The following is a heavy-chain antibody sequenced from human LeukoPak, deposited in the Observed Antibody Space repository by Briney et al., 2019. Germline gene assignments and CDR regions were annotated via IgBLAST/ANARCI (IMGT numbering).Heavy chain of an antibody. J-gene: IGHJ3*02. V-gene: IGHV4-39*07. CDR2: MYYTGST. CDR1: GGSISSSFYY. Sequence: SETLSLTCTVSGGSISSSFYYWGWIRQPPGKGLEWIGSMYYTGSTYNSPSLKSRVTISVDTSKNQFSLKLSSVTAADTAVYYCARGTIAFDIWGQGTMVTVSS. CDR3: ARGTIAFDI.